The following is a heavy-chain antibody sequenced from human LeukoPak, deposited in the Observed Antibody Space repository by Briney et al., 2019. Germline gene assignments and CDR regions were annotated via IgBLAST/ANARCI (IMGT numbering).Heavy chain of an antibody. V-gene: IGHV4-39*01. CDR3: ARQRGRLFLYGSSTNGYMDV. CDR2: INHSGST. D-gene: IGHD3-10*01. J-gene: IGHJ6*03. CDR1: GGSISSSNYY. Sequence: PSETLSLTCTVSGGSISSSNYYWGWIRQPPGKGLEWIGEINHSGSTNYNPSLKSRVTISVDTSKNQFSLKLSSVTAADTAVYYCARQRGRLFLYGSSTNGYMDVWGKGTTVTISS.